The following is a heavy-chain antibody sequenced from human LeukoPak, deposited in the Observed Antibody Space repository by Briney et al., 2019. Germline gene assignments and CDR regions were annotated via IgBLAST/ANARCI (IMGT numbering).Heavy chain of an antibody. Sequence: ASVKVSCKTSGYTFTSYGLNWVRQAPGQGLEWMGWISTYNGNTHYTQKLQDRVTMTTDTSTSTAYMELRSLGSDDTALYYCARGGRDAFDIWGQGTVVTVSS. CDR1: GYTFTSYG. D-gene: IGHD3-10*01. CDR3: ARGGRDAFDI. V-gene: IGHV1-18*01. CDR2: ISTYNGNT. J-gene: IGHJ3*02.